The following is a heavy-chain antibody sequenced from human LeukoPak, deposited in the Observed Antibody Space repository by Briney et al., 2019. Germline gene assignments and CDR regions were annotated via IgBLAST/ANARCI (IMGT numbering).Heavy chain of an antibody. CDR1: GYTFTSYA. CDR2: INAGNGNT. V-gene: IGHV1-3*01. Sequence: GASVKVSCKASGYTFTSYAMHWVRQAPGQRLEWMGWINAGNGNTKYSQKFQGRVTITRDTSASTAYMELNSLRSEDTAVYYCARDLMALRYFDWLSLGYWGQGTLVTVSS. CDR3: ARDLMALRYFDWLSLGY. J-gene: IGHJ4*02. D-gene: IGHD3-9*01.